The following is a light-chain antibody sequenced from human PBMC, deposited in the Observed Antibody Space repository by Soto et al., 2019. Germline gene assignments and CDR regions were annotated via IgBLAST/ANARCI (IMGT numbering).Light chain of an antibody. Sequence: QSALTQPASMSGSPGQSITISCTGTSSDVGDYNYVSWYQQHPGKAPKLMIYEVSNRPSGVSNRFSGSKSGNTASLTISGLQAEDEADYYCSSYTSSSTPYVFGTGTKLTVL. J-gene: IGLJ1*01. V-gene: IGLV2-14*01. CDR1: SSDVGDYNY. CDR3: SSYTSSSTPYV. CDR2: EVS.